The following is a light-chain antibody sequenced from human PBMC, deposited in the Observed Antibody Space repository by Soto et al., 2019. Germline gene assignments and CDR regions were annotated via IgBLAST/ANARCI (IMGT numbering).Light chain of an antibody. V-gene: IGLV2-14*01. CDR1: SSDVGGYNY. CDR3: SSYTSSITR. J-gene: IGLJ2*01. Sequence: QSVLTQPASVSGSPGQSITISCTGTSSDVGGYNYVSWYQQHPGKAPKLMIYEVSNRPSGVSNRFSGSKSGNTASLTISGLQAEDEADYYCSSYTSSITRFGGGTKLTVL. CDR2: EVS.